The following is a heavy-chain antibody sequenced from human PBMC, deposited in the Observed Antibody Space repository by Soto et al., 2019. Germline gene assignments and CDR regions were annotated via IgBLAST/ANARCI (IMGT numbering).Heavy chain of an antibody. Sequence: QVQLVQSGAEVKKPGASVKVSCKASGYTFTSYGISWVRQAPGQGLEWMGWISAYNGNTNYAQKLQGRVTMTTDTSTSTAYMELRSLRSDDTAVYYCARVKAYYDFWSGYYTGDYYYYMGVWGKGTTVTVSS. CDR3: ARVKAYYDFWSGYYTGDYYYYMGV. D-gene: IGHD3-3*01. V-gene: IGHV1-18*01. CDR2: ISAYNGNT. J-gene: IGHJ6*03. CDR1: GYTFTSYG.